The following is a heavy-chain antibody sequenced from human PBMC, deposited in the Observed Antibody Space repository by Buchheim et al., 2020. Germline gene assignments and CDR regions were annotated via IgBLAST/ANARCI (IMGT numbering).Heavy chain of an antibody. CDR2: INHSGSP. V-gene: IGHV4-34*01. CDR3: ARVRYSYGNQNDY. Sequence: QVQLQQWGAGLLKPSETLSLTCAVYGGSFSGYYWSWICQPPGKGLQWIGEINHSGSPKYNPSLKSRVTISVDTSTNQFSLKLSSVTAADTAVYYCARVRYSYGNQNDYWGQGT. D-gene: IGHD5-18*01. J-gene: IGHJ4*02. CDR1: GGSFSGYY.